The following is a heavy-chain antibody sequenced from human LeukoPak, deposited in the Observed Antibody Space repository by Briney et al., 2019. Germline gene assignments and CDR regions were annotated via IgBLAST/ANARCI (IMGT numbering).Heavy chain of an antibody. CDR2: IYYSGST. Sequence: PSETLSLTCTVSGGSISSYYWSWIRQPPGKGLEWIGYIYYSGSTNYSPSLKSRVTISVDTSKNQFSLKLSSVTAADTAVYYCARGYGGVFDYWGQGTLVTVSS. D-gene: IGHD4-23*01. J-gene: IGHJ4*02. V-gene: IGHV4-59*01. CDR1: GGSISSYY. CDR3: ARGYGGVFDY.